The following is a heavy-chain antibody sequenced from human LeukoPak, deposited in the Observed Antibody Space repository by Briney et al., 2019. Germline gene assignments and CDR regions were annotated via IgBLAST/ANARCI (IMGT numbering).Heavy chain of an antibody. Sequence: AGGSLRLPCAASGFTFSHYAMHWVRQAPGKGLEYVSAISSNGGSTYYANSVKGRFTISRDNSKNTLYLQMGSLRAEDMGVYYCARDSITVSVGAFDIWGQGTMVIVSS. D-gene: IGHD2-2*01. CDR1: GFTFSHYA. J-gene: IGHJ3*02. CDR3: ARDSITVSVGAFDI. V-gene: IGHV3-64*01. CDR2: ISSNGGST.